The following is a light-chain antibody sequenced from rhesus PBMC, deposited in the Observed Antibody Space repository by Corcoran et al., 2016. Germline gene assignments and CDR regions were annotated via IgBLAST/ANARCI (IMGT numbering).Light chain of an antibody. J-gene: IGKJ1*01. CDR2: KAS. CDR3: QHGYGITPT. V-gene: IGKV1-25*01. CDR1: QAISNN. Sequence: DIQMTQSPSSLSASVGDRVTITCQASQAISNNLAWYQQKPGKVPKLLIYKASTLQSGVPSRFCGSGSGTDFTLTISSLQPEDFAPYYCQHGYGITPTFGQGTKVEIK.